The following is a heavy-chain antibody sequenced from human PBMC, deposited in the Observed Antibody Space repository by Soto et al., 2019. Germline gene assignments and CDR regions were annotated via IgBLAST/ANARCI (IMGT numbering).Heavy chain of an antibody. D-gene: IGHD2-15*01. V-gene: IGHV4-30-4*01. CDR1: GDSVSSADYY. CDR2: IYYSGST. J-gene: IGHJ3*02. Sequence: SETLSLTCTVSGDSVSSADYYWSWIRQPPGEGLEWIGHIYYSGSTYYTPSLRGRVTISVDTSKNQFSLKLSSVTAADTAVYYCARRRRYCSGGSCYYDAFDIWGQGTMVTVSS. CDR3: ARRRRYCSGGSCYYDAFDI.